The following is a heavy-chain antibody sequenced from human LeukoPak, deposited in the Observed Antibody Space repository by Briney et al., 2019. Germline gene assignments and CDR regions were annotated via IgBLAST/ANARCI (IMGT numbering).Heavy chain of an antibody. CDR3: ARDVAFYGSSWHNWFDP. Sequence: ASVKVSCKASGDTFTNYGISWVRQAPGQGLEWMGRISAYNGHTNYAQKFQGRVTMTTDTSTNIGYMELRSLGSDDTAVYYCARDVAFYGSSWHNWFDPWGQGTLVTVSS. D-gene: IGHD6-13*01. V-gene: IGHV1-18*01. CDR1: GDTFTNYG. J-gene: IGHJ5*02. CDR2: ISAYNGHT.